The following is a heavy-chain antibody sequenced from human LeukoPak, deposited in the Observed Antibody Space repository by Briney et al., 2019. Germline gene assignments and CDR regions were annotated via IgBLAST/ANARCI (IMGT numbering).Heavy chain of an antibody. D-gene: IGHD2-15*01. CDR3: ARESLAAPGYYYYYMDV. CDR2: ISAYNGNT. Sequence: ASVKVSCKASGYTFTSYGISWVRQAPGQGLEWMGWISAYNGNTHYAQKFQGRVAMTTDTSTSTAYMELRSLRSDDTAVYYCARESLAAPGYYYYYMDVWGKGTTVTVSS. CDR1: GYTFTSYG. V-gene: IGHV1-18*01. J-gene: IGHJ6*03.